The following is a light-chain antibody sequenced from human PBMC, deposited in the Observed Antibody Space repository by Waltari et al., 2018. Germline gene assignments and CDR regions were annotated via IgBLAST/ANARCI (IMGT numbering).Light chain of an antibody. CDR2: GAS. Sequence: EIVMTQSPAILSVSPGERATLSCRARQSVSNNLAWYQQKPGQAPRLLIYGASARATRVPARFSGSGSGTDFTLTISSLQSEDFAVYFCQHYNAWPRAFGQGTRVEIK. CDR3: QHYNAWPRA. CDR1: QSVSNN. V-gene: IGKV3-15*01. J-gene: IGKJ1*01.